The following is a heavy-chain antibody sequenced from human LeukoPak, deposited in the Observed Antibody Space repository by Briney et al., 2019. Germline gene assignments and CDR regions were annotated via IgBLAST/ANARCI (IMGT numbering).Heavy chain of an antibody. D-gene: IGHD3-22*01. CDR2: IYTSGTT. CDR1: GGSITSYY. V-gene: IGHV4-4*09. Sequence: SATLSLTCTVSGGSITSYYWGWIRQPPGKGLEWIGYIYTSGTTSYNSSLKSRVTISADTSKNQFSLKLSSVTAADTAVYHCARGYYGSTGYYYFDYWGQGTLVTVSS. J-gene: IGHJ4*02. CDR3: ARGYYGSTGYYYFDY.